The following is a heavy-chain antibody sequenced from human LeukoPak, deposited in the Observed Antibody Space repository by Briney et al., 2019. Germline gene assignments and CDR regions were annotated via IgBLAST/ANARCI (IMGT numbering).Heavy chain of an antibody. Sequence: GSLRLSCAASGFTFSSYEMIWVRQAPGKGLEWVSYIGSSGGAIYYADSVKGRFTISRDNAKNSLFLQMNRLRAEDTAVYYCARVGYDWNLCDYWGQGTLVTVSS. V-gene: IGHV3-48*03. CDR3: ARVGYDWNLCDY. CDR1: GFTFSSYE. J-gene: IGHJ4*02. CDR2: IGSSGGAI. D-gene: IGHD1-20*01.